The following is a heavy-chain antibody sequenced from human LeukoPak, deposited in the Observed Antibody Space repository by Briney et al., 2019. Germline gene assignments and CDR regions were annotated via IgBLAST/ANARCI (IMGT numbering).Heavy chain of an antibody. D-gene: IGHD3-3*01. Sequence: GGSLRLSCAASGFTVSSNYMSWVRQAPGKGLEWVSVIYSGGSTYYADSVKGRFTISRDNSKNTLYLQMNSLRAEDTAVYYCARDRAPGVYDFWCGNYMDVWGKGTTVTVSS. CDR1: GFTVSSNY. CDR3: ARDRAPGVYDFWCGNYMDV. V-gene: IGHV3-66*02. CDR2: IYSGGST. J-gene: IGHJ6*03.